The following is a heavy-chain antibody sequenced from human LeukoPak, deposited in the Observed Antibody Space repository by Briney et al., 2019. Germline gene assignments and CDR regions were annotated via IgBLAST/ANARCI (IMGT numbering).Heavy chain of an antibody. D-gene: IGHD2-21*02. V-gene: IGHV3-7*01. CDR2: INQDGSET. CDR3: ARWAGRCGGDCQSEDP. Sequence: GGSLRLSCVGSGFTFSTSWMHWVRQAPGKGPEYVAYINQDGSETNYVGSVKGRFTISRDNTRNSLFLQMYSLRDEDTAIYYCARWAGRCGGDCQSEDPWGLGTLVIVSS. J-gene: IGHJ5*02. CDR1: GFTFSTSW.